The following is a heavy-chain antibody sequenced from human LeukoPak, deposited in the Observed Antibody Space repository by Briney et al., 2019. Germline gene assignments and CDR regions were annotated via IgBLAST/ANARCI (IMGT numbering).Heavy chain of an antibody. CDR2: ISAYNGNT. CDR3: ARGGITYYYDSSGYYYSHDAFDI. CDR1: GYTFTSYG. Sequence: ASVKVSCKASGYTFTSYGISWVRQAPGQGLEWMGWISAYNGNTNYAQKLQGRVTMTTDTSTSTAYMELRSLRSDDTAVYYCARGGITYYYDSSGYYYSHDAFDIWGQGTMVTVSS. J-gene: IGHJ3*02. V-gene: IGHV1-18*01. D-gene: IGHD3-22*01.